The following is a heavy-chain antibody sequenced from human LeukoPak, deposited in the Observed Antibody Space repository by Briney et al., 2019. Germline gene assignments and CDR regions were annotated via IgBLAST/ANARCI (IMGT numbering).Heavy chain of an antibody. J-gene: IGHJ3*02. D-gene: IGHD2-15*01. V-gene: IGHV3-23*01. CDR1: GFTFSSYA. CDR2: ISGSGGST. Sequence: GGSLRLSCAASGFTFSSYATSWVRQAPGKGLEWVSAISGSGGSTYYADSVKGWFTISRDNSKNTLYLQMNSLRAEDTAVYYCAKESVVVVAAPDAFDIWGQGTMVTVSS. CDR3: AKESVVVVAAPDAFDI.